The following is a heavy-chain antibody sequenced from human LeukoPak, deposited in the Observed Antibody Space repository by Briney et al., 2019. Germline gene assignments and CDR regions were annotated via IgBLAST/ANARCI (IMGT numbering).Heavy chain of an antibody. CDR2: ISGSGDST. CDR3: AKISGDYFDY. D-gene: IGHD2-15*01. J-gene: IGHJ4*02. CDR1: GFTFSNYA. V-gene: IGHV3-23*01. Sequence: PGGSLRLSCAASGFTFSNYAMRWVRQAPGKGLEWVSGISGSGDSTYYADSVKGRFTISRDYSKNTLYLQMNSLRAEDTAVYYCAKISGDYFDYWGQGTLITVSS.